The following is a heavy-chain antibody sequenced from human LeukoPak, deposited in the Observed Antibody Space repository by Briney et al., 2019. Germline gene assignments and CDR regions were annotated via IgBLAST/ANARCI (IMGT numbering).Heavy chain of an antibody. CDR3: ARGLPSSSWTGTTNWFDP. J-gene: IGHJ5*02. CDR1: GFTVSSNY. Sequence: GGSLRLSCAASGFTVSSNYMSWVRQAPGKGLEWVSVIYSGGSTYYADSVKGRFTISRDNSKNTLYLQMNSLRAEDTAVYYCARGLPSSSWTGTTNWFDPWGQGTLVTVSS. D-gene: IGHD6-13*01. V-gene: IGHV3-66*01. CDR2: IYSGGST.